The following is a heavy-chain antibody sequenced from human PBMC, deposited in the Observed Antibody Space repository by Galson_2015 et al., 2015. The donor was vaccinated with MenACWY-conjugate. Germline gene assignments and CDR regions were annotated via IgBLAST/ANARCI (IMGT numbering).Heavy chain of an antibody. Sequence: SVKVSCKASGYSFTSYAMHWVRQAPGQRLEWMGWINAGNGNTRYSQKFQGRVTITRDTSASTVYMELSSLRSEDTAVYYCARASYYYASGSPDTLDYWAREPWSPSPQ. CDR2: INAGNGNT. J-gene: IGHJ4*02. V-gene: IGHV1-3*01. D-gene: IGHD3-10*01. CDR3: ARASYYYASGSPDTLDY. CDR1: GYSFTSYA.